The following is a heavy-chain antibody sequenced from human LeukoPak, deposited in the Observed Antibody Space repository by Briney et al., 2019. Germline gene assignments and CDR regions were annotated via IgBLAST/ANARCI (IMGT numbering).Heavy chain of an antibody. CDR3: ARAWDFVVGAFDL. CDR2: VYSGGDK. CDR1: EFSIRLNY. J-gene: IGHJ3*01. Sequence: GGSLRLSCAASEFSIRLNYMTWVRQTPGKGLEWVSIVYSGGDKYYADSVKGRFTISRDDSKNTLYLQMSSLRGEDTAIYYCARAWDFVVGAFDLWGQGTMVTVSS. D-gene: IGHD2-2*01. V-gene: IGHV3-53*01.